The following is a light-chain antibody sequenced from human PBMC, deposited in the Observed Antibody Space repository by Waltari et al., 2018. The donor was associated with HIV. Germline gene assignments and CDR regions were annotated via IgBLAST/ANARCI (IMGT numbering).Light chain of an antibody. CDR3: QVSDNGVEYVI. J-gene: IGLJ2*01. V-gene: IGLV3-21*04. Sequence: SYVLTQPPSVSAAPGQTASIICGGDNLGRKNDHWYQQRPGHSPVLVIRYDHDRPSGIPERFSGSKSGTTATLTISRVEAGDEADYYCQVSDNGVEYVIFGGGTKLTVL. CDR2: YDH. CDR1: NLGRKN.